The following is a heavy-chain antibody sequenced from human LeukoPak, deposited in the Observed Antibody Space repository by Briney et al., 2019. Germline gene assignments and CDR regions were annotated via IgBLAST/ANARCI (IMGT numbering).Heavy chain of an antibody. D-gene: IGHD2-2*01. J-gene: IGHJ5*02. CDR2: IYYSGST. Sequence: SETLSLTCTVSGGSISSYYWSWIRQPPGKGLEWIGYIYYSGSTNYNPSLKSRVTISVDTSKNQFSLKLSSVTAADTAVYYCAREGRYCSSTSCPRWYNWFDPWGQGTLVTVSS. CDR3: AREGRYCSSTSCPRWYNWFDP. CDR1: GGSISSYY. V-gene: IGHV4-59*01.